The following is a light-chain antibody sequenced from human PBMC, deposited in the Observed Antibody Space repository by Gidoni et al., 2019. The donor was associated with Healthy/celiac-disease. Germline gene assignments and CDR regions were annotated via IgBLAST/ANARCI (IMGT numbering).Light chain of an antibody. CDR1: QSISSW. Sequence: DIQITQSPSTLSASLGDRFTITCRASQSISSWLAWYQQKPGKAPKLLIYKASSLERGVPSRFSGSGSGTEFTLTISSLQPDDFATYYCQQYNSYPWTFGQGTKVEIK. V-gene: IGKV1-5*03. CDR2: KAS. CDR3: QQYNSYPWT. J-gene: IGKJ1*01.